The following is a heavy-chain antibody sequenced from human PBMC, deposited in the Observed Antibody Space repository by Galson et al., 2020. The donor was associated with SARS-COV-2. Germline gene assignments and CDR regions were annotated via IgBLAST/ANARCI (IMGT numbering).Heavy chain of an antibody. V-gene: IGHV4-34*01. CDR2: IHDSGST. CDR3: ARCYDDLWSSLFVHHAFDM. J-gene: IGHJ3*02. Sequence: SETLSLTCAVFGGSLSGYSWGWVLQSPGQGLEWIGDIHDSGSTKYNPSLKSRVTTSVDTSKNQFSLKLTSVTAADTAVYYCARCYDDLWSSLFVHHAFDMWGQGTMVTVSS. D-gene: IGHD3-3*01. CDR1: GGSLSGYS.